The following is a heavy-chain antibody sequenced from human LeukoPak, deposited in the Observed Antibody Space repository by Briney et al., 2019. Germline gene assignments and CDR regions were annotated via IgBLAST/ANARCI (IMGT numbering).Heavy chain of an antibody. CDR3: ARATMVQGVITPPFDY. V-gene: IGHV1-18*01. Sequence: GASVKVSCKASGYIFTSYGISWVRQAPGQGLEWTGWISAYNGNTNYAQKLQGRVTMTTDTSTSTAYMELRSLRSDDTAVYYCARATMVQGVITPPFDYWGQGTLVTVSS. CDR1: GYIFTSYG. J-gene: IGHJ4*02. D-gene: IGHD3-10*01. CDR2: ISAYNGNT.